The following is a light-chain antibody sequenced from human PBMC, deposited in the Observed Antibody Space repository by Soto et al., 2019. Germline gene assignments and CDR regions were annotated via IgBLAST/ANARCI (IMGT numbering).Light chain of an antibody. V-gene: IGKV3-15*01. CDR3: QQYIRWPLT. Sequence: EIVMTQSPATLSVSPGERATLSCRASQSVSSNLAWYQQKPGQAPSLLIYGASTRATGTPARFSGSGSGTEFTLTISSLQSEDFAVYYCQQYIRWPLTFGGGPNVEIK. J-gene: IGKJ4*01. CDR1: QSVSSN. CDR2: GAS.